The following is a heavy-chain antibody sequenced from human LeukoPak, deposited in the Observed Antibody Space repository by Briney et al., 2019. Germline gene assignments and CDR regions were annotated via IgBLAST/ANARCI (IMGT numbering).Heavy chain of an antibody. D-gene: IGHD3-10*01. V-gene: IGHV3-23*01. CDR1: GFTFSSYA. CDR2: ISGSGGST. Sequence: GGSLRLSCAASGFTFSSYAMSWVRQAPGKGLEWVSAISGSGGSTYYADSVKGRFTISRDNAKNSLYLQMNSLRAEDTAVYYCARGGLLVYYFDYWGQGTLVTVSS. J-gene: IGHJ4*02. CDR3: ARGGLLVYYFDY.